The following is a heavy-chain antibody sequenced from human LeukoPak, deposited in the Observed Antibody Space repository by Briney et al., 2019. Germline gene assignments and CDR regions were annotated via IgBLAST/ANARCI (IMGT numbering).Heavy chain of an antibody. D-gene: IGHD5-12*01. Sequence: SETLSLTCTVSGGSINSDYWSWIRQPAGKGLEWIGRIYSSGSANYNPSLKSRVTMSVDTSKNQFFLKLSSVAAADTAVYFCARGDAEATITDYWGQGTLVTVPS. CDR2: IYSSGSA. CDR1: GGSINSDY. V-gene: IGHV4-4*07. J-gene: IGHJ4*02. CDR3: ARGDAEATITDY.